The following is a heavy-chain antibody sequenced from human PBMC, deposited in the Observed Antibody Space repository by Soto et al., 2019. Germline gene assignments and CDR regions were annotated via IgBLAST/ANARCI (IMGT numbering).Heavy chain of an antibody. CDR1: GFTFDDYA. Sequence: PGGSLRLSCAASGFTFDDYAMHWVRQAPGKGLEWVSGISWNSGSIGYADSVKGRFTISRDNAKNSLYLQMNSLRAEDTALYYCAKEGLWFGTTQLSYGMDVWGQGTTVTVS. CDR3: AKEGLWFGTTQLSYGMDV. J-gene: IGHJ6*02. V-gene: IGHV3-9*01. D-gene: IGHD3-10*01. CDR2: ISWNSGSI.